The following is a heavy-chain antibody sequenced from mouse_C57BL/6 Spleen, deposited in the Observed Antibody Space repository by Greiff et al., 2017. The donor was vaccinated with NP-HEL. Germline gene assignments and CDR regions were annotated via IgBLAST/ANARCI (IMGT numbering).Heavy chain of an antibody. D-gene: IGHD1-1*02. CDR2: ISSGGDYI. V-gene: IGHV5-9-1*02. CDR3: TRGGNYYAMDY. J-gene: IGHJ4*01. Sequence: EVKLVESGEGLVKPGGSLKLSCAASGFTFSSYAMSWVRQTPEKRLEWVAYISSGGDYIYYADTVKGRFTISRDNARNTLYLQMSRLQSEDTAMYYCTRGGNYYAMDYWGQGTSVTVSS. CDR1: GFTFSSYA.